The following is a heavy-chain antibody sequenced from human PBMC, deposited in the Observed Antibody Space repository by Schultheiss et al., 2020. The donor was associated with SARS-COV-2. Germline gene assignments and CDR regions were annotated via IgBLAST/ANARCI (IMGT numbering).Heavy chain of an antibody. Sequence: ASVKISCKASGYTFTSYYMHWVRQAPGQGLEWMGIINPSGGSTSYAQKFQGRVTITADKSTSTAYMELSSLRSEDTAVYYCARDGDPAADWGQGTLVTVSS. CDR1: GYTFTSYY. V-gene: IGHV1-46*01. J-gene: IGHJ4*02. CDR2: INPSGGST. CDR3: ARDGDPAAD.